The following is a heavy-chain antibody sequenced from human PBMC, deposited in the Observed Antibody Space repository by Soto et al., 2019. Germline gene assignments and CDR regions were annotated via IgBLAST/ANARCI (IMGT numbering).Heavy chain of an antibody. J-gene: IGHJ4*02. CDR2: ISHVGSV. V-gene: IGHV4-4*02. CDR1: GVSISSSYF. CDR3: ARSFGWYAIDY. D-gene: IGHD6-19*01. Sequence: QVLLQESGPGLVQPSGTLSLSCAVSGVSISSSYFWGWVRQSPGKGLEWFGDISHVGSVNYNPSLQSRVTISMDRSKHQFSLQLGSVTAADTAVYYCARSFGWYAIDYWGQGSLVIVSS.